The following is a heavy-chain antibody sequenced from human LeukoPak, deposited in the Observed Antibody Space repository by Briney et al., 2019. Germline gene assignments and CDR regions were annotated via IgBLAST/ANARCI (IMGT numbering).Heavy chain of an antibody. D-gene: IGHD3-22*01. V-gene: IGHV4-34*01. CDR3: ARILLYYYDAFDY. CDR2: INHSGST. Sequence: PSETLSLTCAVYGGSFSGYYWSWIRQPPGKGLEWIGEINHSGSTNYNPSLKSRVTISVDTSKNQFSLKLSSVTAADTAVYYCARILLYYYDAFDYWGQGTLVTVSS. CDR1: GGSFSGYY. J-gene: IGHJ4*02.